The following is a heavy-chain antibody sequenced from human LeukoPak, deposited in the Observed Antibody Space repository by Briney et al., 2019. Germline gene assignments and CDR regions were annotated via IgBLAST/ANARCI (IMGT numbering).Heavy chain of an antibody. CDR3: ERRNAATGIFDS. D-gene: IGHD6-13*01. Sequence: SETLSLTCTVSGGSISTDYWNWIRQPPGKELEWVGYIYYSGSTNYNPSLKSRLTISVDTSTNQFSLRLSALTAADTAIYYCERRNAATGIFDSWAQGILVSVSS. J-gene: IGHJ4*02. CDR2: IYYSGST. CDR1: GGSISTDY. V-gene: IGHV4-59*08.